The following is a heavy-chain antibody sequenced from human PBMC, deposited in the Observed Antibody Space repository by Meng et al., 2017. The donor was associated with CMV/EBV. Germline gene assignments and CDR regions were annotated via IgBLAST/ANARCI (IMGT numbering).Heavy chain of an antibody. CDR1: GFTFSDYY. Sequence: GESLKISCAASGFTFSDYYMSWIRQAPGKGLEWVSYISSSGSTIYYADSVKGRFTISRDNAKNSLYLQMNSLRAEDTAVYYCARDFLFEYYDFWSGSNPFDSWGQGTLVTVSS. CDR2: ISSSGSTI. V-gene: IGHV3-11*01. D-gene: IGHD3-3*01. J-gene: IGHJ4*02. CDR3: ARDFLFEYYDFWSGSNPFDS.